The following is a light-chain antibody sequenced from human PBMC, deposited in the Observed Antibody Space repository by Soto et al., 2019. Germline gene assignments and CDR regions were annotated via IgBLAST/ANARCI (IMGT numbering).Light chain of an antibody. Sequence: QSALTQPASVSGSPGQSITISCTGTSSDVGGYKYVSWYQQHPGKAPKLMIYEVSNRPSGISNRFSGSKSGNTASLTISGLQAEDEADYYCNSYTNSSAVVFGGGTKVTVL. CDR3: NSYTNSSAVV. J-gene: IGLJ2*01. CDR2: EVS. V-gene: IGLV2-14*01. CDR1: SSDVGGYKY.